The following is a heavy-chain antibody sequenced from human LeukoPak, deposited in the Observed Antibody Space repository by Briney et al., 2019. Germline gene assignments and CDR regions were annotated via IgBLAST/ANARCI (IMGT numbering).Heavy chain of an antibody. CDR3: AKSMEVTATLLYYFDY. Sequence: PGGSLRLSCAASGFTFSSYGMSWARQAPGKGLEWVSAISGSGGSTYYADSVKGRFTISRDNSKNTLYLQMNSLRAEDTAVYYCAKSMEVTATLLYYFDYWGQGTLVTVSS. J-gene: IGHJ4*02. CDR2: ISGSGGST. V-gene: IGHV3-23*01. D-gene: IGHD2-21*02. CDR1: GFTFSSYG.